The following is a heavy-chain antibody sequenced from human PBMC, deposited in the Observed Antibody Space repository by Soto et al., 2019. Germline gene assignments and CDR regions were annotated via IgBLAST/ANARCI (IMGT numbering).Heavy chain of an antibody. CDR2: ISAYNGNT. D-gene: IGHD6-13*01. Sequence: ASVKVSCKASGYTFTSYGISWVRQAPGQGLEWMGWISAYNGNTNYAQKLQGRVTMTTDTSTSTAYMELSSLRSEDTAVYYCARGKSSSWHNWFDPWGQGTLVTVSS. J-gene: IGHJ5*02. CDR1: GYTFTSYG. V-gene: IGHV1-18*01. CDR3: ARGKSSSWHNWFDP.